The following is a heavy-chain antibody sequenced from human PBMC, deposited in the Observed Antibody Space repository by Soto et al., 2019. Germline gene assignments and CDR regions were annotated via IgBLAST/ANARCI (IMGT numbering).Heavy chain of an antibody. CDR2: IKPSGGST. CDR1: GYTFTSYY. D-gene: IGHD3-3*01. CDR3: ARDNTYYDFCSGYYPSNSDYGMDV. Sequence: XSVEVACKASGYTFTSYYMHWVRQAPGQGLEWMGIIKPSGGSTSYAQKFQGRVTMTRDTSTSTVYMELSSLRSEDTAVYYCARDNTYYDFCSGYYPSNSDYGMDVWG. J-gene: IGHJ6*02. V-gene: IGHV1-46*01.